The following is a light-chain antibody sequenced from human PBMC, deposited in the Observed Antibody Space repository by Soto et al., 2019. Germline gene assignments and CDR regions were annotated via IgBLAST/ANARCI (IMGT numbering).Light chain of an antibody. CDR1: SSDVGSYNL. Sequence: QSALTQAASGSGSPGQSITISCTGTSSDVGSYNLVSWYQQHPGKAPKLMIYEGSKRPSGVSNRFSGSKSGNTASLTISGLQAEDEADYYCCSYAGSSTLVFGGGTKLTVL. CDR3: CSYAGSSTLV. V-gene: IGLV2-23*01. CDR2: EGS. J-gene: IGLJ3*02.